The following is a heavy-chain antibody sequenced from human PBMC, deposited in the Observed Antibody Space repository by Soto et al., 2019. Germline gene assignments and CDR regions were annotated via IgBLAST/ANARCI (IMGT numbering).Heavy chain of an antibody. D-gene: IGHD5-12*01. CDR3: TTVATTPWTSLDYYGMDV. V-gene: IGHV3-15*07. CDR2: IKSKTDGGTT. J-gene: IGHJ6*02. CDR1: GLTFSNAW. Sequence: PGGSLRLSCAASGLTFSNAWMNWVRQAPGKGLEWVGRIKSKTDGGTTDYAAPVKGRFTISRDDSKNTLYLQMNSLKTEDTAVYYCTTVATTPWTSLDYYGMDVWGQGTTVTVSS.